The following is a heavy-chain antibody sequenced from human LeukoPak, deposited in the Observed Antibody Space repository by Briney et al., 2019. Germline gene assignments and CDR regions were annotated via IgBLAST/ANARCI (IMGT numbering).Heavy chain of an antibody. CDR1: GFIFSSYG. J-gene: IGHJ4*02. CDR3: ARGVGSYYFDY. V-gene: IGHV3-30*02. D-gene: IGHD1-26*01. Sequence: PGGSLRLSCAASGFIFSSYGMHWVRQAPGKGLEWVAFIRYDGSKKYYADSVKGRFTISRDNAKNTLYLQMNSLRAEDTAVYYCARGVGSYYFDYWGQGTLVTVSS. CDR2: IRYDGSKK.